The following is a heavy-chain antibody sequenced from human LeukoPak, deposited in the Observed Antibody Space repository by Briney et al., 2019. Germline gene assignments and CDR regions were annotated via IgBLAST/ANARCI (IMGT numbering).Heavy chain of an antibody. CDR2: IKVSGGRT. J-gene: IGHJ4*02. CDR3: AREPPESYYFDN. Sequence: ASVTVSCKASGYTFSGFYVHWVRQAPGQGLEWMGIIKVSGGRTEYAQKFQGRVTVTRDMSTSTVYMELNNLRSEDTAVYYCAREPPESYYFDNWSQGTLVTVSS. V-gene: IGHV1-46*01. CDR1: GYTFSGFY.